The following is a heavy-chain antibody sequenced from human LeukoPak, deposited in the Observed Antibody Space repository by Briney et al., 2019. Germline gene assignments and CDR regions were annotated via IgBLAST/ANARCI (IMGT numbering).Heavy chain of an antibody. V-gene: IGHV4-34*01. D-gene: IGHD2-2*01. CDR1: GGSFSGYY. Sequence: SETLSLTCAVYGGSFSGYYWSWIRQPPGKGLEWIGEINHSGSTNYNPSLKSRVTISVDTSKNQFSLKLSSVTAADTAVYYCARLRYCSSTSCYPWFDPWGQGTLVTVSS. CDR2: INHSGST. J-gene: IGHJ5*02. CDR3: ARLRYCSSTSCYPWFDP.